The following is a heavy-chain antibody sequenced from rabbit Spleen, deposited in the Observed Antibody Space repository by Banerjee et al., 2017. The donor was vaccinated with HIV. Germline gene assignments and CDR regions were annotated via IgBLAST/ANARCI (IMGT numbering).Heavy chain of an antibody. CDR3: ARGYSNGYQDYVNAFSL. V-gene: IGHV1S40*01. J-gene: IGHJ4*01. Sequence: QSLEESGGDLVKPGASLTLTCTVSGFSFSGGYWVCWVRQAPGKGPEWIACIYTGNDITHYASWAKGRFAISKTSSTTVTLQLTSLTVADTATYFCARGYSNGYQDYVNAFSLWGPGTLVTVS. CDR2: IYTGNDIT. CDR1: GFSFSGGYW. D-gene: IGHD6-1*01.